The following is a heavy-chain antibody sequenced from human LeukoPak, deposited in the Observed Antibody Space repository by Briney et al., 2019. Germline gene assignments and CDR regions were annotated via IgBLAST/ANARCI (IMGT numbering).Heavy chain of an antibody. CDR3: ARDLSVAGRGNTNWFDP. V-gene: IGHV4-59*12. CDR1: GGSISSYY. CDR2: IYYSGST. D-gene: IGHD6-19*01. J-gene: IGHJ5*01. Sequence: SETLSLTCTVSGGSISSYYWSWIRQPPGKGLEWIGYIYYSGSTNYNPSLKSRVTISVDTSKNQFSLKLSSVTAADTAVYYCARDLSVAGRGNTNWFDPWGQGTLVTVSS.